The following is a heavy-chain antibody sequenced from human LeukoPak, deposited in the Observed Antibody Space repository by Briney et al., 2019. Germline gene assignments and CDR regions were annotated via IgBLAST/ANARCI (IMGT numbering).Heavy chain of an antibody. Sequence: PGGSLRLSCVVSGFIFSSFGMRWVRQAPGKGLEWVAFISYDGSNKYHADSVKGRFTISRDNSKNTLYLQMNSLRAEDTAVYYCAKDRAQWLVGLFDYWGQGTLVTVSS. D-gene: IGHD6-19*01. CDR1: GFIFSSFG. J-gene: IGHJ4*02. CDR2: ISYDGSNK. CDR3: AKDRAQWLVGLFDY. V-gene: IGHV3-30*18.